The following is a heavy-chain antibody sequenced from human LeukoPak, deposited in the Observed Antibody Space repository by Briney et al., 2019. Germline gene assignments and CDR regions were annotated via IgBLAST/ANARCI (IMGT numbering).Heavy chain of an antibody. CDR1: GGSISSSSYY. CDR3: ARGAKWFGELLPVDY. Sequence: SETLSLTCTVSGGSISSSSYYWGWIRQPPGKGLEWIGSIYYSGSAYYNPSLKSRVTISVDTSKNQFSLKLSPVAAADTAVYYCARGAKWFGELLPVDYWGQGTLVTVSS. J-gene: IGHJ4*02. V-gene: IGHV4-39*07. D-gene: IGHD3-10*01. CDR2: IYYSGSA.